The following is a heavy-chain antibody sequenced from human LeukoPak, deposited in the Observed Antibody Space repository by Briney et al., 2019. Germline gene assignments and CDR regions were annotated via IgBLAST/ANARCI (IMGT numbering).Heavy chain of an antibody. J-gene: IGHJ5*02. CDR1: GGSVSSGSYY. Sequence: PSETLSLTCTVSGGSVSSGSYYWSWIRQPPGKGLEWIGYIYYSGSTNYNPSLKSRVTISVGTSKNQFSLKLNSVTAADTAVYYCAREAGLEDWFDPWGQGTLVTVSS. CDR2: IYYSGST. D-gene: IGHD3-10*01. V-gene: IGHV4-61*01. CDR3: AREAGLEDWFDP.